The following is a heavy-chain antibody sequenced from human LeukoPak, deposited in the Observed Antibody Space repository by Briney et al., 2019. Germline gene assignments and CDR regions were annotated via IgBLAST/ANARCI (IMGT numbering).Heavy chain of an antibody. CDR3: ARTGYSSTYRFTGDY. D-gene: IGHD6-13*01. CDR2: INTNSGGT. CDR1: GYTFTGYY. Sequence: ASVKVSCKASGYTFTGYYMYWVRQAPGQGLEWMGWINTNSGGTNYAQKFQGRVTMTRDTSISTAYMELSRLRSDDTAVYYCARTGYSSTYRFTGDYWGQGTLVTVSS. V-gene: IGHV1-2*02. J-gene: IGHJ4*02.